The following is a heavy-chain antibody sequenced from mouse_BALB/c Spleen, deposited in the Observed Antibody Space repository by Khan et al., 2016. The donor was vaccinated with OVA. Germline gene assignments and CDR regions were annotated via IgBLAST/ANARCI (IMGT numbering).Heavy chain of an antibody. Sequence: VQLKESGPGLVKPSQSLSLTCTVTGYSITSDYAWNWIRQFPGNKLEWMGYISYSGNTNYNPSLKSRISITRDTSKNQFFLQLNSVTTEDTATYYCARVYGGDFDYGGQGTTLTVPS. CDR1: GYSITSDYA. D-gene: IGHD2-10*02. CDR3: ARVYGGDFDY. J-gene: IGHJ2*01. CDR2: ISYSGNT. V-gene: IGHV3-2*02.